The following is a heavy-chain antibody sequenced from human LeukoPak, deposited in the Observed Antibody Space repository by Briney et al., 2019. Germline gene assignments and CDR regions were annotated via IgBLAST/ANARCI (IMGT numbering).Heavy chain of an antibody. J-gene: IGHJ4*02. CDR1: GGSFSGYY. CDR2: INQSGCT. CDR3: ARGPRYSSSWSGLLFDY. Sequence: SETLSLTCAVSGGSFSGYYWSWIRQPPGKGLEWIGEINQSGCTNYNPSLKSRVTISVDTSKNQFSLKLSSVTAADTAVYYCARGPRYSSSWSGLLFDYWGQGTLVTVSS. V-gene: IGHV4-34*01. D-gene: IGHD6-13*01.